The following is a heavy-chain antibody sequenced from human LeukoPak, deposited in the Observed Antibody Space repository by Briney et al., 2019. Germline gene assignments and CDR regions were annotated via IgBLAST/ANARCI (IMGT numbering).Heavy chain of an antibody. V-gene: IGHV4-39*07. CDR3: AREGYDILTGYYTIDP. CDR1: GGSISSSSYY. J-gene: IGHJ5*02. Sequence: SETLSLTCTVSGGSISSSSYYWGWIRQPPGKGLEWIGSIYYSGSTYYNPSLKSRVTISVDTSKNQFSLKLSSVTAADTAVYYSAREGYDILTGYYTIDPWGQGTLVAVSS. D-gene: IGHD3-9*01. CDR2: IYYSGST.